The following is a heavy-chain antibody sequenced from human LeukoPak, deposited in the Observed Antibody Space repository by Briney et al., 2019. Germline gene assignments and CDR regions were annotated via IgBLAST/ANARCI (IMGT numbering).Heavy chain of an antibody. J-gene: IGHJ3*02. CDR1: GYTFTGYS. CDR3: ARGRTNTTGVIIVPDAFDI. V-gene: IGHV1-2*02. D-gene: IGHD3-10*01. Sequence: ASVKVSCKASGYTFTGYSMHWVRQAPGQGLEWMGWINPKSGDTNFSQKFQGRVTMTTDMAISTAYMEVKWLKSDDTAIYYCARGRTNTTGVIIVPDAFDIWGQGTMVTVSS. CDR2: INPKSGDT.